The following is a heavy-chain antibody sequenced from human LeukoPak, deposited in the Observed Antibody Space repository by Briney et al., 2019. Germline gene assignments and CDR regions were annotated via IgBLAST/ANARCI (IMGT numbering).Heavy chain of an antibody. V-gene: IGHV5-51*01. J-gene: IGHJ4*02. Sequence: GESLKISCTVSGYRFLTCWIGWVRQMPGKGLEWMGIIFPADSDIRYSPSFQGQVTISADKSITTAYLQWSSLKASDTAIYYCARASGDGRFDYWGQGTLVTVSS. CDR2: IFPADSDI. CDR3: ARASGDGRFDY. CDR1: GYRFLTCW. D-gene: IGHD4-17*01.